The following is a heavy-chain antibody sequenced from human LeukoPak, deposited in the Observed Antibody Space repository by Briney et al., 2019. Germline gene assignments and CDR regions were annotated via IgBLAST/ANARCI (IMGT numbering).Heavy chain of an antibody. Sequence: GESLRLSCAASGFTFSGYWMSWVRRAPGKGLEWVANIKPDGSDKAYVDSVKGRFTISRDNTKNSLYLQMSSLRAEDTAVYYCARAMTWGQGTLVSVSS. CDR3: ARAMT. V-gene: IGHV3-7*01. CDR1: GFTFSGYW. CDR2: IKPDGSDK. J-gene: IGHJ5*02.